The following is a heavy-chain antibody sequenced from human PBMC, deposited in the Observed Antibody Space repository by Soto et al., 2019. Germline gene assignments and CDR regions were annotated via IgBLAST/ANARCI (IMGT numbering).Heavy chain of an antibody. Sequence: ASVKVSCKASGYTFTSYGISWVRQAPGQGLEWMGWISAYNGNTNYAQKLQGRVTMTTDTSTSTAYMELRSLRSDDTAVYYCAREVGGCSSTSCYLFYYYYGMDVWGQGTTVTVSS. CDR3: AREVGGCSSTSCYLFYYYYGMDV. CDR1: GYTFTSYG. CDR2: ISAYNGNT. D-gene: IGHD2-2*01. V-gene: IGHV1-18*01. J-gene: IGHJ6*02.